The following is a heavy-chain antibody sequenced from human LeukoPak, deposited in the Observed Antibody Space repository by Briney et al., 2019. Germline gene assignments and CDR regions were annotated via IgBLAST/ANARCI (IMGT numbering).Heavy chain of an antibody. J-gene: IGHJ4*02. CDR3: AREFGHCYGDNCFYFFDT. CDR2: INTYKGDT. D-gene: IGHD4-23*01. CDR1: GYTLTNYN. Sequence: ASVKDSCKASGYTLTNYNISWVRQAPGQGLEWMGWINTYKGDTLYAQKLQGRVTMTADTSTNTAYMELRSLRFDDTAVYYCAREFGHCYGDNCFYFFDTWGQGFRVTVSS. V-gene: IGHV1-18*01.